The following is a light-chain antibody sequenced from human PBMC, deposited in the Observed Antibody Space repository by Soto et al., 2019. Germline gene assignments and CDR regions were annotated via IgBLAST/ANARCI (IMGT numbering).Light chain of an antibody. CDR1: SSDVGAYNY. CDR2: EVS. V-gene: IGLV2-14*01. Sequence: QSALTQPASLSGSPGQSITISCTGTSSDVGAYNYVSWYQQHPGKAPKLMIFEVSDRPTGVSNRFSGSKSFNTASLPISGLQAEDEADYCCSSYTSSNTLVFGGGTKLTVL. J-gene: IGLJ2*01. CDR3: SSYTSSNTLV.